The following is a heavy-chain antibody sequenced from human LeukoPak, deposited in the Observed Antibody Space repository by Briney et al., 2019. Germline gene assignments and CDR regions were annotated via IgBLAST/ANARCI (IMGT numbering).Heavy chain of an antibody. V-gene: IGHV3-23*01. CDR1: GFTFSSYA. J-gene: IGHJ4*02. CDR2: ISGSGGST. CDR3: AKDEECSSTSCYRGDNFDY. D-gene: IGHD2-2*02. Sequence: GGFLRLSCAASGFTFSSYAMSWVRQAPGKGLEWVSAISGSGGSTYYADSVKGRFTISRDNSKNTLYLQMNSLRAEDTAVYYCAKDEECSSTSCYRGDNFDYWGQGTLVTVSS.